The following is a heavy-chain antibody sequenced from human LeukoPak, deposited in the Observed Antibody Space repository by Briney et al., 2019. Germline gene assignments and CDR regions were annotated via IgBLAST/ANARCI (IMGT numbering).Heavy chain of an antibody. J-gene: IGHJ4*02. Sequence: GGSLRLSCAASGFTFSSYSMNWVRQAPGKGLEWVSSISSSSSYIYYADSVKGRFTISRDNAKNSLYLQMNSLRAEDTAVYYCARVKSSSWYEGLYFDYWGQGTLVTVST. CDR2: ISSSSSYI. D-gene: IGHD6-13*01. CDR3: ARVKSSSWYEGLYFDY. V-gene: IGHV3-21*01. CDR1: GFTFSSYS.